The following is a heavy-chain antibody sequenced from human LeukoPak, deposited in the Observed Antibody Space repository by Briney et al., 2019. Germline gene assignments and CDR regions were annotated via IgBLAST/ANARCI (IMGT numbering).Heavy chain of an antibody. CDR3: ARDRVHAAAGPHYWYFDL. D-gene: IGHD6-13*01. Sequence: PSETLSLTCTVSGGSITRSIYFWGWIRQPPGKGLEWIGSIYYSGSTYSNPSLKSRVTISVDTSKNQFSLKLSSVTAADTAVYYCARDRVHAAAGPHYWYFDLWGRGTLVTVSS. CDR1: GGSITRSIYF. CDR2: IYYSGST. J-gene: IGHJ2*01. V-gene: IGHV4-39*02.